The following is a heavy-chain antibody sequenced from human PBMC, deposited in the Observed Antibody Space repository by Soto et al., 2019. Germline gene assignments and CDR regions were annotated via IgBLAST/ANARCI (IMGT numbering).Heavy chain of an antibody. CDR3: ARRRASDYGGNHHPYYFDR. J-gene: IGHJ4*02. Sequence: LSLTCTVSGASLITDNYFWVWIRQSPRRGLELIGSISYSGRTYDNPSLQSRVTISIDASKNQFSLKLTSVTTADTAVYYCARRRASDYGGNHHPYYFDRWGQGALVTVSS. D-gene: IGHD4-17*01. CDR1: GASLITDNYF. V-gene: IGHV4-39*01. CDR2: ISYSGRT.